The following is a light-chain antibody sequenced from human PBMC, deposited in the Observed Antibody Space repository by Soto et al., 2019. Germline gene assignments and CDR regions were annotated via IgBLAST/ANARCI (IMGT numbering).Light chain of an antibody. CDR3: QSYDSSLTGSTV. CDR2: DNI. Sequence: QSVLTQPPSVSGAPGQTVTISCTGAGSNIGAGYSVHWYQQLPGRAPTLLIYDNINRPSGVPDRFSGSKSGASASLAISGLQADDEAVYYCQSYDSSLTGSTVFAGGTKVTVL. J-gene: IGLJ3*02. V-gene: IGLV1-40*01. CDR1: GSNIGAGYS.